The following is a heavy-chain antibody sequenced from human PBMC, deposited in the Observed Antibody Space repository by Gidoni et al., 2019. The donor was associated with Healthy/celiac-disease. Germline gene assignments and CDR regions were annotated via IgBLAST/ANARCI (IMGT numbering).Heavy chain of an antibody. CDR2: ISSSSSYI. V-gene: IGHV3-21*01. Sequence: EVQLVESGGGLVKPGGSPRLSCAAPGFTFSSYSLNWVRQAPGKGLEWVSSISSSSSYIYYADSVKGRFTISRDNAKNSLYLQMNSLRAEDTAVYYCARAERYYDILTGYWGKGDAFDIWGQGTMVTVSS. J-gene: IGHJ3*02. CDR3: ARAERYYDILTGYWGKGDAFDI. CDR1: GFTFSSYS. D-gene: IGHD3-9*01.